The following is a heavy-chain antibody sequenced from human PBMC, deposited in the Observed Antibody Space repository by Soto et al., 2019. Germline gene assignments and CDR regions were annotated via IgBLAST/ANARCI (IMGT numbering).Heavy chain of an antibody. CDR3: ARDTAAKDSNDAFDI. CDR1: GGSISSGDYY. Sequence: QVQLQESGPGLVKPSQTLSLTCTVSGGSISSGDYYWSWIRQHPGKGLEWIGYIYYSGSTYYNPSLKSRVTISVDTSKNQFSVKLSSVTAADTAVYYCARDTAAKDSNDAFDIWGQGTMVTVSS. D-gene: IGHD2-2*01. J-gene: IGHJ3*02. V-gene: IGHV4-31*03. CDR2: IYYSGST.